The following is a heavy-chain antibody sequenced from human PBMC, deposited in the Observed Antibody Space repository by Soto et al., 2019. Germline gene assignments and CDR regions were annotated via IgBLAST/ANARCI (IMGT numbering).Heavy chain of an antibody. CDR2: INPNSGAT. J-gene: IGHJ4*02. D-gene: IGHD6-19*01. Sequence: ASVKVSCKASGFTFTAYFIHWVRQAPGQGLEWMGWINPNSGATNYAQKFQGRVTMTRDTSISTAYMELRRLRSDDMAVFYCAREEQWLGVEFWGQGTLVTVSS. V-gene: IGHV1-2*02. CDR3: AREEQWLGVEF. CDR1: GFTFTAYF.